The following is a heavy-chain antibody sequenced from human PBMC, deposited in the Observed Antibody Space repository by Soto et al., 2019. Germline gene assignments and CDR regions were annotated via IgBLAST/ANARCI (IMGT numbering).Heavy chain of an antibody. D-gene: IGHD2-2*01. CDR2: ISAYNGNT. CDR1: GYTFTNYG. Sequence: QVLLVQSGAEVERPGASAKVSCKASGYTFTNYGISWVRQAPGQGLEWMGWISAYNGNTNSARRFRGRLTMTKASSTTTADMELGRLSSEDTALYYCARCTHGSTTCYGALDMWGQGTRVTVSS. CDR3: ARCTHGSTTCYGALDM. V-gene: IGHV1-18*01. J-gene: IGHJ3*02.